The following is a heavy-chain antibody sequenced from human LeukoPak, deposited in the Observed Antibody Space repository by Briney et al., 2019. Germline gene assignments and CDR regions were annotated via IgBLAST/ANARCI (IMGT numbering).Heavy chain of an antibody. J-gene: IGHJ4*02. CDR3: ARVGDGGFHFDS. Sequence: SGGSLRLSCAASGFTFSNYWMHWVRHAPGKGLVWVSRVNTDESTTTYADFVKGRFTISRDNAKNTLYLQMNSLRAEDAAVYYCARVGDGGFHFDSWGQGTLVTVSS. CDR2: VNTDESTT. V-gene: IGHV3-74*01. D-gene: IGHD5-24*01. CDR1: GFTFSNYW.